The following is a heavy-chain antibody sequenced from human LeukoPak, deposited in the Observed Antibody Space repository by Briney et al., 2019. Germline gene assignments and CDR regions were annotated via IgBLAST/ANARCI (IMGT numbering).Heavy chain of an antibody. V-gene: IGHV3-15*01. Sequence: PGGFLRLSCAASGFTFSNAWMNWVRQAPGKGLDWFGRIKSKTDGGTTDYAAPVKGRFTISRDDSKTTLYLQMNSLKTEDTAVYYCTTRYCSGGRCDYWGQGTLVTVSS. J-gene: IGHJ4*02. D-gene: IGHD2-15*01. CDR1: GFTFSNAW. CDR3: TTRYCSGGRCDY. CDR2: IKSKTDGGTT.